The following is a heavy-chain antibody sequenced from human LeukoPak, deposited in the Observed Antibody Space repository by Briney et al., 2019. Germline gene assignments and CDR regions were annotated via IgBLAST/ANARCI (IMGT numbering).Heavy chain of an antibody. D-gene: IGHD2-2*01. J-gene: IGHJ4*02. Sequence: VASVKVSCKASGYTFTDYYMHWVRQAPGQGLEWMGWINPNSGDTNYAQKFQGRVTMTRDTSISTAHMELSRLRSDDTAVYYCARANFLYCSSTTCLFDYWGQGTLVIVSS. CDR2: INPNSGDT. CDR1: GYTFTDYY. V-gene: IGHV1-2*02. CDR3: ARANFLYCSSTTCLFDY.